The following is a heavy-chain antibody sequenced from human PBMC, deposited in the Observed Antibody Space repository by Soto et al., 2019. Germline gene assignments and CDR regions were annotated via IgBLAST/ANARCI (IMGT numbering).Heavy chain of an antibody. CDR3: TTDTFGLRDT. D-gene: IGHD3-3*01. Sequence: EVQLGESGGGLVQPGGSLRLSCAGSGFTFSAYWMHWVRQTPGKGLVWVSRINPDGTKTNYADSVGGRFTISRDNAKGTLYLQMNTLMGYNTAINFCTTDTFGLRDTWGQGTLLTVSS. CDR1: GFTFSAYW. J-gene: IGHJ5*02. CDR2: INPDGTKT. V-gene: IGHV3-74*01.